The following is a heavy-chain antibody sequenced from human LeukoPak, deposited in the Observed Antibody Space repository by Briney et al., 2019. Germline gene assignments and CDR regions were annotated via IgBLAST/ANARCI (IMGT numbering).Heavy chain of an antibody. CDR1: GFALSSHW. Sequence: TGGSLRLSCAASGFALSSHWMTWVRQVPGRGPEWVANVNRDGSETYYLDSVKGRFTISKDNAKNSLYLQMNSLRAEDTAVYYCARFRTWGDKAFDYWGQGTLVTVSS. CDR2: VNRDGSET. D-gene: IGHD2-21*02. J-gene: IGHJ4*02. V-gene: IGHV3-7*01. CDR3: ARFRTWGDKAFDY.